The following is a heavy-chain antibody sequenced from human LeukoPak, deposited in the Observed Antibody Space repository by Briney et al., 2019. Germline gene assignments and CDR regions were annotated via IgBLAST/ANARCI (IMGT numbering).Heavy chain of an antibody. V-gene: IGHV3-66*01. CDR1: GFTVSSKY. D-gene: IGHD1-26*01. J-gene: IGHJ4*02. CDR3: TRSPSLGGRYWGFDY. CDR2: IYDGGSA. Sequence: GGSLRLSCAASGFTVSSKYISWVRQAPGKGLEWVSVIYDGGSADYADSVKGRFTISRDNAKNTLYLQMNSLRAEDTAVYYCTRSPSLGGRYWGFDYWGQGALVTVSS.